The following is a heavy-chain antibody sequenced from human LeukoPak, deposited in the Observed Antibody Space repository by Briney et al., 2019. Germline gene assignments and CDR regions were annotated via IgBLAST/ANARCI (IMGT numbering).Heavy chain of an antibody. Sequence: GASVKVSCKASGYTFTSYGISWVRQAPGQGLEWMGWISAYNGNTNYAQKLQGRVTMTTDTSTSTAYMELRSLRSDDTAVYYCARDFVHSAMGSPYGMDVWGQGTTVTVSS. CDR3: ARDFVHSAMGSPYGMDV. V-gene: IGHV1-18*01. J-gene: IGHJ6*02. D-gene: IGHD5-18*01. CDR1: GYTFTSYG. CDR2: ISAYNGNT.